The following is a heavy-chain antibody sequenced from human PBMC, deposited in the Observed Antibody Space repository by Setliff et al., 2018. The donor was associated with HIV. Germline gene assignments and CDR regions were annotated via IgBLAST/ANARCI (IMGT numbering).Heavy chain of an antibody. CDR3: ATCRHRPSNWFDP. J-gene: IGHJ5*02. V-gene: IGHV4-59*04. CDR1: GGSINSYY. Sequence: ASETLSLTCTVSGGSINSYYWGWIRQTPGKGLEWIGSIYHSGTTYYNPSLRSRVTISVDTSKNQFSLKLSSVTAADTAVYYCATCRHRPSNWFDPWGQGTVVTVSS. CDR2: IYHSGTT.